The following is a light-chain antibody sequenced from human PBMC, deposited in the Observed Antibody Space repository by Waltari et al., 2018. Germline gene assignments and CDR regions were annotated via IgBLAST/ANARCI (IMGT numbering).Light chain of an antibody. CDR1: QSVSRT. J-gene: IGKJ1*01. CDR2: GAS. V-gene: IGKV3-20*01. CDR3: QHYVSLPAT. Sequence: EIVLTQSQGTLFLSPGEGATPSCRASQSVSRTLAWYQQKPGQAPRLLIYGASSRATGIPDRFSGSGSGTDFSLTISRLEPDDSAVYFCQHYVSLPATFGQGTKVEIK.